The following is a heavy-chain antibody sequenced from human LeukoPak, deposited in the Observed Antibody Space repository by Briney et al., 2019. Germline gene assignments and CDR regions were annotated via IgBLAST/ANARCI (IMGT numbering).Heavy chain of an antibody. CDR3: AKAEYGGNYKPFDF. CDR2: ISGDGGTT. D-gene: IGHD4-23*01. CDR1: GFTFDDYA. V-gene: IGHV3-43*02. J-gene: IGHJ4*02. Sequence: TGGSLRLSCAASGFTFDDYAMHWVRQPPGKGLEWVSLISGDGGTTYYADSVKGRFTISRDNIKNSLYLYLDSLRTADTAFYYCAKAEYGGNYKPFDFWGQGTLVTVSS.